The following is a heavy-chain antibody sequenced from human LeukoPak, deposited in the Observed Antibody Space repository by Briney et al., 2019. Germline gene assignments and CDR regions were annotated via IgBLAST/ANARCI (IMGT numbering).Heavy chain of an antibody. CDR3: AKTGFDYGDHDHWFDP. J-gene: IGHJ5*02. CDR2: ISGSGGST. V-gene: IGHV3-23*01. CDR1: GFTFSSYA. Sequence: GGSLRLSCAASGFTFSSYAMSWVRQAPGKGLEWVSAISGSGGSTYYADSVKGRFTISRDNSKNTLYLQMNSLRAEDTAVYYCAKTGFDYGDHDHWFDPWGQGTLVTVSS. D-gene: IGHD4-17*01.